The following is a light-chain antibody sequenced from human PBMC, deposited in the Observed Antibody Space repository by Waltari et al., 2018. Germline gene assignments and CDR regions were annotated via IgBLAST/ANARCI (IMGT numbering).Light chain of an antibody. CDR1: QSVSSSY. Sequence: EIVLTQSPGTLSSPPGERATLSCRASQSVSSSYLAWYQQKPGQAPRLLIYGASSRATGITDRFSGSGSGTDFTLTISRLEPEDFAVYYCQQYGRSPRTFGQGTTVEIK. J-gene: IGKJ1*01. CDR2: GAS. V-gene: IGKV3-20*01. CDR3: QQYGRSPRT.